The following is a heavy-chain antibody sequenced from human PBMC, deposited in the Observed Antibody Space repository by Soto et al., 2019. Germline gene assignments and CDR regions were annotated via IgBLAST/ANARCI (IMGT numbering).Heavy chain of an antibody. CDR2: ISGSGGST. CDR3: AKGLPEAAYYGSGSSRGHIDY. J-gene: IGHJ4*02. V-gene: IGHV3-23*01. CDR1: GFTFSSYA. Sequence: GGSLRLSCAASGFTFSSYAMSWVRQAPGKGLEWVSAISGSGGSTYYADSVKGRFTISRDNSKNTLYLQMNSLRAEDTAVYYCAKGLPEAAYYGSGSSRGHIDYWGQGTLVTVSS. D-gene: IGHD3-10*01.